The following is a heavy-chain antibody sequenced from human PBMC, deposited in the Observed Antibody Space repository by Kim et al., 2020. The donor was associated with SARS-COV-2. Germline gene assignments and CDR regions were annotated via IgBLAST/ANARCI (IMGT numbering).Heavy chain of an antibody. V-gene: IGHV1-46*01. CDR3: ARDGGNNGWYWFDP. Sequence: ASVKVSCKASGYTFTSHYMHWVRQAPGQGLEWMGIIEPSGGSTAYAQKFEGRVTMTRDTSTSTVYMELSSLRSEDTAMYYCARDGGNNGWYWFDPWGQGTLVTVSS. D-gene: IGHD6-19*01. CDR2: IEPSGGST. J-gene: IGHJ5*02. CDR1: GYTFTSHY.